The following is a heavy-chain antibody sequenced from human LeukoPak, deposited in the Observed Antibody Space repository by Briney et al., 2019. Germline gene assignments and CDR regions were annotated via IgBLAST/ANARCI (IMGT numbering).Heavy chain of an antibody. CDR2: IYYTGGT. Sequence: SSETLSLTCTVSGGSISSGSYYWGWTRQPPGQGLEWIGSIYYTGGTYYNPSLKSRVTISVDTSKNQFSLKLTSVTAADTGVYFCARQYDYWGQGTLVTVSS. CDR3: ARQYDY. J-gene: IGHJ4*02. CDR1: GGSISSGSYY. V-gene: IGHV4-39*01.